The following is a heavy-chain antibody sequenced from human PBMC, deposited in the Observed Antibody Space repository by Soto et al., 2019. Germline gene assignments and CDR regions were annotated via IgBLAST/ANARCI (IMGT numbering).Heavy chain of an antibody. D-gene: IGHD3-3*01. J-gene: IGHJ4*02. CDR1: GGSISSGGYY. CDR3: TRGTIFEYPFFEY. V-gene: IGHV4-31*03. Sequence: PSETLSLTCTVSGGSISSGGYYWSWIRQHPGKGLGWIGYIYYSGSTYYNPSLKSRVTISVDTSKNQFSLKLSSVTAADTAVYYCTRGTIFEYPFFEYWGQGTLVTVSS. CDR2: IYYSGST.